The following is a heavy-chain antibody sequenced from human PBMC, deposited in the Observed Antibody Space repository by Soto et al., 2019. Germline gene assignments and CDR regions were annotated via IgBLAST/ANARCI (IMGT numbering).Heavy chain of an antibody. CDR2: IYTRGST. V-gene: IGHV4-4*07. D-gene: IGHD6-6*01. CDR3: ARDFGSSSGSDYYGMDV. Sequence: SAETLSLTCTVSGGAISSCAWSRFRLPAGKGLEWIGRIYTRGSTNYNPSLKSRVTMSVDTSKNQFSLKLSSVTAADAAVYYCARDFGSSSGSDYYGMDVWGQGTTVPVS. CDR1: GGAISSCA. J-gene: IGHJ6*02.